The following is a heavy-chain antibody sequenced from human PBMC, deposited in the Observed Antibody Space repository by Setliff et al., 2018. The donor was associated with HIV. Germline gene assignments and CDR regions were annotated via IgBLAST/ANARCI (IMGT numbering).Heavy chain of an antibody. CDR2: IYYSGST. D-gene: IGHD3-10*01. Sequence: PSETLSLTCTVSGGSISSYYWSWIRQPPGKGLEWIGYIYYSGSTNYNPSLKSRVTISVDTSKNQFSLKLSSVTAADTAVYYCARDRWFGEPDAFDIWGQGTMVTVSS. CDR1: GGSISSYY. CDR3: ARDRWFGEPDAFDI. V-gene: IGHV4-59*01. J-gene: IGHJ3*02.